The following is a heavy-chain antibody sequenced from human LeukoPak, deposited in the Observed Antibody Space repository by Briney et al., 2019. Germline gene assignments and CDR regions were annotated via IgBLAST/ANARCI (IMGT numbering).Heavy chain of an antibody. V-gene: IGHV5-51*01. D-gene: IGHD6-13*01. CDR1: GYSFTNYW. Sequence: GESLKISCRDSGYSFTNYWIGWVRQMPGKGLEWMGIIYPGDSDTRYSPSFQGQVTISADKSISTAYLQWSSLKASDTAMYYCARQRRHSSSWYYFDYWGQGTLVTVSS. CDR3: ARQRRHSSSWYYFDY. CDR2: IYPGDSDT. J-gene: IGHJ4*02.